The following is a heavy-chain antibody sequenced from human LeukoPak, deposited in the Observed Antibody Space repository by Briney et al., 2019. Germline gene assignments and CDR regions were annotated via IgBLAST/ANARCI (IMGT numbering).Heavy chain of an antibody. J-gene: IGHJ3*02. CDR2: ISYDGSNK. Sequence: GGSLRLSCAASGFTFSSYGMHWVRQAPGKGLEWVAVISYDGSNKYYADSVKGRFTISRDNSKNTLYLQMNSLRAEDTAVYYCAKTLAYCGGDCYDAFDIWGQGTMVTVPS. D-gene: IGHD2-21*02. CDR3: AKTLAYCGGDCYDAFDI. V-gene: IGHV3-30*18. CDR1: GFTFSSYG.